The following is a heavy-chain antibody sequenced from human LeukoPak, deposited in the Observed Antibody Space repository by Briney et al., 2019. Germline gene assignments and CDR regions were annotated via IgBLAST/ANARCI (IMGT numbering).Heavy chain of an antibody. V-gene: IGHV3-30-3*01. J-gene: IGHJ4*02. D-gene: IGHD3-16*01. CDR1: GFTFSSYA. CDR2: ISYDGSNK. CDR3: ARNLGERGLFDY. Sequence: GRSLRLSCAASGFTFSSYAMHWVRQAPGKGLEWVAVISYDGSNKYYADSVKGRFTISRDNAKNSLYLQMNSLRAEDTAVYYCARNLGERGLFDYWGQGTLVTVSS.